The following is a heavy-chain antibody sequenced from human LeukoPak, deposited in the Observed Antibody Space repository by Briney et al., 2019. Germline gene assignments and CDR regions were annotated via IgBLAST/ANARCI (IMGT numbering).Heavy chain of an antibody. CDR3: ARRYGSGDYFDY. Sequence: HPSETLSLTCAVSGGSISSSNWWSWIRQPPGKGLEWIAYIHYSGNTNYNPSLKSRVTISVDTSKNQFSLKLSSVTAADTAVYYCARRYGSGDYFDYWGQGTLVTLSS. J-gene: IGHJ4*02. CDR2: IHYSGNT. D-gene: IGHD3-10*01. CDR1: GGSISSSNW. V-gene: IGHV4-61*01.